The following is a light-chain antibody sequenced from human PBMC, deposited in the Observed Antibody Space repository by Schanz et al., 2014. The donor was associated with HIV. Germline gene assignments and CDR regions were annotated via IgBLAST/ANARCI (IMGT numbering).Light chain of an antibody. CDR2: GAS. V-gene: IGKV3-20*01. CDR1: QSVKSNF. J-gene: IGKJ3*01. CDR3: QHYGGS. Sequence: EIVLTQSPGTLSLSPGERGTLSCRASQSVKSNFIGWYQQKPGQAPRLLIYGASTRATGIPARFSGSGSGTEFTLTISSLQSEDFAVYYCQHYGGSFGPGTKVDSK.